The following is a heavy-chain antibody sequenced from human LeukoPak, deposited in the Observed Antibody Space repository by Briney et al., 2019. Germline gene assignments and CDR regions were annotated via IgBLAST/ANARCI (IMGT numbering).Heavy chain of an antibody. D-gene: IGHD2-21*02. CDR3: AVYCGGDCYSGFDY. CDR2: IKQDGSEK. J-gene: IGHJ4*02. V-gene: IGHV3-7*01. CDR1: RFTFSSYW. Sequence: GSLRLSCAASRFTFSSYWMSWVRQAPGKGLEWVANIKQDGSEKYYVDSVKGRFTISRDNAKNSLYLQMNSLRAEDTAVYYCAVYCGGDCYSGFDYWGQGTLVTVSS.